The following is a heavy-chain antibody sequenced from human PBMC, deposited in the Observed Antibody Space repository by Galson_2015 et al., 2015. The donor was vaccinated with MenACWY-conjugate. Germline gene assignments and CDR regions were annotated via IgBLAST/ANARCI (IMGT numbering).Heavy chain of an antibody. Sequence: QSGAEVKKPGESLRISCQGSGYSFDTYWIAWVRQMPGKGLEWMGVIYPGDSDIKYSPSFQGQVTISADTSINTAYLQWSSVKASDTAMYYCARRSPRSHFDYWGRGTLVTVS. V-gene: IGHV5-51*03. CDR2: IYPGDSDI. CDR1: GYSFDTYW. CDR3: ARRSPRSHFDY. J-gene: IGHJ4*02.